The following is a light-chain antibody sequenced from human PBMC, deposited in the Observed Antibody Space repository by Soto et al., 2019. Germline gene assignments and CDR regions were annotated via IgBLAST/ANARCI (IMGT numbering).Light chain of an antibody. CDR2: SAS. CDR1: QRVLYSSNNKNN. CDR3: QQYYSNPHT. V-gene: IGKV4-1*01. Sequence: DIVMTQSPDSLAVSLGEMATINCRSSQRVLYSSNNKNNLGWYQQKPGQPPKLLIYSASTRESGVPDRFSGSGSGIDFTLTISSLQARDVAVYYFQQYYSNPHTFGQGTKVEIK. J-gene: IGKJ1*01.